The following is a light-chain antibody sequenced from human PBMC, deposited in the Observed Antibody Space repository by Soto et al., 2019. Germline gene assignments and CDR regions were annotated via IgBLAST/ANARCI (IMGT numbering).Light chain of an antibody. V-gene: IGLV2-11*01. CDR3: CSFAGSYTYV. Sequence: SALTQPRSVSGSPGQSVIISCTGTSSDVGGYIYVSWYQQHPGKAPKLIMYDVSQRPSGVPDRFSGSKSGNTASLTISGLQAEDEAGYHCCSFAGSYTYVFGTGTKVTVL. CDR2: DVS. J-gene: IGLJ1*01. CDR1: SSDVGGYIY.